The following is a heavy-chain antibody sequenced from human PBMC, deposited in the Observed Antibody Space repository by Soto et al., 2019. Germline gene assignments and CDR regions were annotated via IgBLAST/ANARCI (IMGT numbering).Heavy chain of an antibody. J-gene: IGHJ4*02. D-gene: IGHD6-19*01. V-gene: IGHV6-1*01. CDR1: EDSVSSNSAA. CDR2: TYHRSKWFN. CDR3: ARTSGHFDS. Sequence: SQTLSLTCAISEDSVSSNSAAWNWIRRSPSRGLEWLGRTYHRSKWFNDYALSVKSRIAISPDTSKNQFSLQLNSVTPEDTAVYYCARTSGHFDSWGQGTLVTVPQ.